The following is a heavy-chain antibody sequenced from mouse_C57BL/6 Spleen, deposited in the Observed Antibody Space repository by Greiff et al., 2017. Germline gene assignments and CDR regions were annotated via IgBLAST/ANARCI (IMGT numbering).Heavy chain of an antibody. CDR2: IWGVGST. D-gene: IGHD2-10*02. V-gene: IGHV2-6*01. CDR1: GFSLTSYG. CDR3: ASGPRWFAY. J-gene: IGHJ3*01. Sequence: VKLMESGPGLVAPSQSLSITCTVSGFSLTSYGVDWVRQSPGKGLEWLGVIWGVGSTNYNSALKSRLSISKDNSKSQVFLKMNSLQTDDTAMYYCASGPRWFAYWGQGTLVTVSA.